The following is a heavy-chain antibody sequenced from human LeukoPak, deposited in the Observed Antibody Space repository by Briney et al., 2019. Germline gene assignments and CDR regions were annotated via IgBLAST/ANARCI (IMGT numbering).Heavy chain of an antibody. J-gene: IGHJ4*02. D-gene: IGHD6-13*01. CDR1: GGSISSGGYY. Sequence: SQTLSLTCTVSGGSISSGGYYWSWIRQPPGKGLEWIGYIYHSGSTYYNPSLKSRVTISVDRSKNQFSLKLSSVTAADTAVYYCARGSSWYGIGYWGQGTLVTVSS. CDR2: IYHSGST. V-gene: IGHV4-30-2*01. CDR3: ARGSSWYGIGY.